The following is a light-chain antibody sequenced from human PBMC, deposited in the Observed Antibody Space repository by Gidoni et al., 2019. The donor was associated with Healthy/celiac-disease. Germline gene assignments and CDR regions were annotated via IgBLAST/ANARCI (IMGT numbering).Light chain of an antibody. CDR2: DAS. Sequence: EIVLTQSPATLSLSPGERATLSCRASQSISSYLAWYQQKPGPAPRLLIHDASNRATGSPARFSGSGSGTDFPLTIISLEPEDVAVYYCQQRSNWPRNTFGGGTKVEIK. CDR1: QSISSY. V-gene: IGKV3-11*01. CDR3: QQRSNWPRNT. J-gene: IGKJ4*01.